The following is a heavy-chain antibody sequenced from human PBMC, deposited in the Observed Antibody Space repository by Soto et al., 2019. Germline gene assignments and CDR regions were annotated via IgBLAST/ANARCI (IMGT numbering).Heavy chain of an antibody. CDR1: GGSISSYY. V-gene: IGHV4-59*08. D-gene: IGHD2-2*01. CDR2: IYYSGST. J-gene: IGHJ3*02. CDR3: TRRGDIVVVPAANPAFDI. Sequence: SETLSLTCTVSGGSISSYYWSWIRQPPGKGLEWIGYIYYSGSTNYNPSLKSRVTISVDTSKNQFSLRLSSVTAADTAVYYCTRRGDIVVVPAANPAFDIWGQGTMVTVSS.